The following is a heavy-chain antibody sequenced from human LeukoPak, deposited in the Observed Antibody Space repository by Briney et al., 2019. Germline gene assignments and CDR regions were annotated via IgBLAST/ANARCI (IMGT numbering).Heavy chain of an antibody. V-gene: IGHV3-7*01. J-gene: IGHJ4*02. CDR3: AREVREDLWSDQDKFDY. CDR2: IKQDGSEK. D-gene: IGHD3-3*01. CDR1: GFTFSSYW. Sequence: GGSLRLSCAASGFTFSSYWMSWVRQAPGKGLEWVDNIKQDGSEKYYVDSVKGRFTISRDNAKNSLYLQMNSLRAEDTAVYYCAREVREDLWSDQDKFDYWGQGTLVTVSS.